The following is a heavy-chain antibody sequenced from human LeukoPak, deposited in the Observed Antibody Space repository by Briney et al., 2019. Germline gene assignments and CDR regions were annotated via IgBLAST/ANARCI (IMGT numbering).Heavy chain of an antibody. J-gene: IGHJ4*02. D-gene: IGHD6-19*01. CDR2: IYYSGRT. V-gene: IGHV4-59*01. Sequence: SETLSLTCTVSGGSISSYYWSWIRQAPGKGLEWIGYIYYSGRTNYNPSLKSRVTISVDTSKNQFSLKLSSVTAADTAVYYCARFSGPAGFDYWGQGTLVTVPS. CDR1: GGSISSYY. CDR3: ARFSGPAGFDY.